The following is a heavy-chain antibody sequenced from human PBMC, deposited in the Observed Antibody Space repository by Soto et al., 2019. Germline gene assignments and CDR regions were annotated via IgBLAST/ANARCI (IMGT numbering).Heavy chain of an antibody. D-gene: IGHD6-19*01. J-gene: IGHJ4*02. CDR2: IYYSGST. V-gene: IGHV4-30-4*01. Sequence: PSETLSLTCTVSGGSISSGDYYWSWIRQPPGKGLEWIGYIYYSGSTYYNPSLKSRVTISVDTSKNEFSLKLSSVTAADTAVYYCARAFAIGWYTYXFDYWGQGPLVTVSS. CDR1: GGSISSGDYY. CDR3: ARAFAIGWYTYXFDY.